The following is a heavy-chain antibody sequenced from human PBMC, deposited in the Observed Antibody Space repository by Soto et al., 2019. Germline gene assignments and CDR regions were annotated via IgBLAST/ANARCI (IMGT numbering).Heavy chain of an antibody. CDR1: GGTFSSYA. J-gene: IGHJ6*02. D-gene: IGHD3-3*01. CDR2: IIPIFGTA. CDR3: ARAEDTIFGVVITRYGMDV. Sequence: QVQLVQSGAEVKKPGSSVKVSCKASGGTFSSYAISWVRQAPGQGLEWMGGIIPIFGTANYAQKFQGRVTITADEXMSXAXRELSSLRSEDTAVYYCARAEDTIFGVVITRYGMDVWGQGTTVTVSS. V-gene: IGHV1-69*12.